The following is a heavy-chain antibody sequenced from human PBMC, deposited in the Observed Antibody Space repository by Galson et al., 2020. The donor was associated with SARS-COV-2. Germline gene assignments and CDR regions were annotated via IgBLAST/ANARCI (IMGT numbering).Heavy chain of an antibody. J-gene: IGHJ4*02. CDR1: GGSISSYY. Sequence: ETSETLSLTCTVSGGSISSYYWSWIRQPPGKGLEWIGYIYYSGSTNYNPSLKSRVTISVDTSKNQFSLKLSSVTAADTAVYYCARGVYWKTYYVDYWGQGTLVTVSS. V-gene: IGHV4-59*01. CDR3: ARGVYWKTYYVDY. D-gene: IGHD6-6*01. CDR2: IYYSGST.